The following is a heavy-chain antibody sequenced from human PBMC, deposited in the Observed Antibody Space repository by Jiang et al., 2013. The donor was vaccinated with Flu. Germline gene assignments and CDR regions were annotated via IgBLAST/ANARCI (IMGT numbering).Heavy chain of an antibody. Sequence: QLVESGGGLVQPGGSLRLSCAASGFTFSSYWMHWVRQAPGKGLVWVSRINSDGSSTSYADSVKGRFTISRDNAKNTLYLQMNSLRAEDTAVYYCARGLDSYYDSSGYYYWGQGTLVTVSS. CDR1: GFTFSSYW. J-gene: IGHJ4*02. CDR2: INSDGSST. V-gene: IGHV3-74*01. D-gene: IGHD3-22*01. CDR3: ARGLDSYYDSSGYYY.